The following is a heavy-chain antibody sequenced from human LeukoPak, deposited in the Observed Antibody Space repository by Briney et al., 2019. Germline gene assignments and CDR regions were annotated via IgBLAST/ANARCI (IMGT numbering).Heavy chain of an antibody. Sequence: GGSLRLLCAASGFTFSGYWMLCLPQAPGKGLVWVSRISGGGVRTHYADSVEGRFTVSRDNAKNTLYLQMDSLRAEDTAVYYCARGSDGYGNIDYWGQGTLVTVSS. CDR3: ARGSDGYGNIDY. CDR1: GFTFSGYW. CDR2: ISGGGVRT. J-gene: IGHJ4*02. D-gene: IGHD5-18*01. V-gene: IGHV3-74*01.